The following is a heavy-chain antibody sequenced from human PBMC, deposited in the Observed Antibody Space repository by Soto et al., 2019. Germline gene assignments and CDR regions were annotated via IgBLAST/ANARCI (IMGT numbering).Heavy chain of an antibody. CDR1: GYTFTSYG. Sequence: ASVKVSCKASGYTFTSYGISWVRQAPGQGLEWMGWISAYNGNTNYAQKIQGRVTMTTDTSTSTAYMELRSLRSDDTAVYYCVVAAQPYYFDYWGQGTLVTVSS. D-gene: IGHD2-15*01. CDR2: ISAYNGNT. J-gene: IGHJ4*02. CDR3: VVAAQPYYFDY. V-gene: IGHV1-18*01.